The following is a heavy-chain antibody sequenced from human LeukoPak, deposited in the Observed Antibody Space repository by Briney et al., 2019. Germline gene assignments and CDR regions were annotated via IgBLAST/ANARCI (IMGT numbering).Heavy chain of an antibody. CDR2: ISGSGGST. CDR3: AKDQWAPYAFDI. Sequence: GGSLSLSCAASGFTFSSYAMSWVRQAPGKGLEWVSAISGSGGSTYYADSVKGRFTISRDNSKNTLYLQMNSLRAEDTAVYYCAKDQWAPYAFDIWGQGAMVTVSS. J-gene: IGHJ3*02. D-gene: IGHD1-26*01. V-gene: IGHV3-23*01. CDR1: GFTFSSYA.